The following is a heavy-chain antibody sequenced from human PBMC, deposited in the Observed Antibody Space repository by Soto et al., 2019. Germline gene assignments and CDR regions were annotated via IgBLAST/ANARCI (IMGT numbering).Heavy chain of an antibody. D-gene: IGHD2-2*02. CDR1: GFTFSSYA. CDR2: ISGSGGST. J-gene: IGHJ4*02. Sequence: EVQLLESGGGLVQPGGSLRLSCAASGFTFSSYAMSWVRQAPGKGLEWVSAISGSGGSTYYADSVKGRFTISRDNSKNTLYLQMNGLRAEDTAVYYCAKDIVVVPAAIDYWGQGTLVTVSS. CDR3: AKDIVVVPAAIDY. V-gene: IGHV3-23*01.